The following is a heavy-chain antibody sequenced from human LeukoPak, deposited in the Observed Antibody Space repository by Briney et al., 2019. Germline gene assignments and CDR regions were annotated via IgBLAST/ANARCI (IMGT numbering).Heavy chain of an antibody. CDR2: INPSGGST. V-gene: IGHV1-46*01. CDR3: ARSDCGGDCYSGYYFDY. J-gene: IGHJ4*02. D-gene: IGHD2-21*01. Sequence: ASVKVSCKASGYTFTSYYMHWVRQAPGQGLEWMGLINPSGGSTIYAQRFQGRVTMTRDTSTSTLYMELSSLRSEDTAVYYCARSDCGGDCYSGYYFDYWGQGTLVTVSS. CDR1: GYTFTSYY.